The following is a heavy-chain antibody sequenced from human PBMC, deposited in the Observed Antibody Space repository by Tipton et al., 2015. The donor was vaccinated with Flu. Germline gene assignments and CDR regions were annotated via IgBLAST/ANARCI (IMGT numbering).Heavy chain of an antibody. CDR3: ARSSNWGFIDY. V-gene: IGHV3-43D*04. Sequence: SLRLSCAASGFTFDDYAMHWVRQAPGKGLEWVSLISWDGSYTYYVESVKGRFTISRDDSTNSLYLQMNSLRPEDTALYFCARSSNWGFIDYWGQGTLVTVSS. CDR1: GFTFDDYA. D-gene: IGHD7-27*01. CDR2: ISWDGSYT. J-gene: IGHJ4*02.